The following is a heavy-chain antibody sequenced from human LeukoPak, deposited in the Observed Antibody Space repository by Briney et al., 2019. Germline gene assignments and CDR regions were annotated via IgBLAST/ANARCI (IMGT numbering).Heavy chain of an antibody. CDR3: ARAPPYSGSCV. D-gene: IGHD1-26*01. CDR2: INHSGST. J-gene: IGHJ4*02. Sequence: PSETLSLTCAVYGRSFSGYYWSWIRQPPGKGLEWIGEINHSGSTNYNPSLKSRVTISVDTSKNQFSLKLSSVTAADTAVYYCARAPPYSGSCVWGQGTLVTVSS. V-gene: IGHV4-34*01. CDR1: GRSFSGYY.